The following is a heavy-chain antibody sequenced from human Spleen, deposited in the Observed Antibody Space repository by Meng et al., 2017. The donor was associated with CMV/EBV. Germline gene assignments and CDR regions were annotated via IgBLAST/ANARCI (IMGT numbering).Heavy chain of an antibody. CDR1: GFTFSSFE. Sequence: GESLKISCVGSGFTFSSFEMNWVRQAPGEGLEWVAFIRYDGSNKYYADSVKGRFTISRDNSKNTLYLQMNSLRAEDTAVYYCARGGGWRISSSWGYYGVDVWGQGTTVTVSS. CDR3: ARGGGWRISSSWGYYGVDV. J-gene: IGHJ6*02. CDR2: IRYDGSNK. D-gene: IGHD6-13*01. V-gene: IGHV3-30*02.